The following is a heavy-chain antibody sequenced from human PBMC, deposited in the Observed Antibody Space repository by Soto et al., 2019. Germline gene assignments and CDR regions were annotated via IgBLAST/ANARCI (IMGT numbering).Heavy chain of an antibody. J-gene: IGHJ4*02. Sequence: ASVKVSCKASGCTFTSYGISWVRQAPGQGLEWMGWISAYNGNTNYAQKLQGRVTMTTDTSTSTAYMELRSLRSDDTAVYYCARDRYYDSSGSGYFDYWGKGTLVTVSS. V-gene: IGHV1-18*04. CDR3: ARDRYYDSSGSGYFDY. CDR1: GCTFTSYG. CDR2: ISAYNGNT. D-gene: IGHD3-22*01.